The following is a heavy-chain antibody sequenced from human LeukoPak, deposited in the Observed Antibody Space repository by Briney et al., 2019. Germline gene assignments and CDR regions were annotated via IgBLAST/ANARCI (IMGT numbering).Heavy chain of an antibody. V-gene: IGHV3-23*01. Sequence: PGGSLRLSCAASGFTFSSYGMSWVRQAPGKGLEWVSAISGSGGSTYYADSVKGRFTISRDNSKNTLYLQMNSLRAEDTAVYYCAKENQGAYYYYYMDVWGKGTTVTISS. CDR2: ISGSGGST. J-gene: IGHJ6*03. CDR3: AKENQGAYYYYYMDV. D-gene: IGHD1-26*01. CDR1: GFTFSSYG.